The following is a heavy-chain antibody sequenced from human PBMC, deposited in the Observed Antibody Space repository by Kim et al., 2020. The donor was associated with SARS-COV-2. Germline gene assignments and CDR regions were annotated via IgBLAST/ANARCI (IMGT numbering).Heavy chain of an antibody. Sequence: GGSLRLSCAASGITFSSYTMNWVRQAPGKGLEWVSLISGSGENTFYADSVKGRFTIPRDQSKGTLFLQMNSLRAEDTATYYFAKDRSSSRGGFPGYYYYG. J-gene: IGHJ6*01. V-gene: IGHV3-23*01. CDR2: ISGSGENT. D-gene: IGHD6-13*01. CDR3: AKDRSSSRGGFPGYYYYG. CDR1: GITFSSYT.